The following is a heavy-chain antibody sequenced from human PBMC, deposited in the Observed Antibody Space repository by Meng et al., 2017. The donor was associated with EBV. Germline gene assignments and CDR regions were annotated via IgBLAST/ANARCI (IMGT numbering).Heavy chain of an antibody. D-gene: IGHD5-12*01. V-gene: IGHV1-69*17. CDR1: GDNVDNVG. J-gene: IGHJ4*02. CDR2: ITPVFGIA. CDR3: VRDLWLRIGECV. Sequence: QVQLVQSGAEGKQPVSSVKVSCKGSGDNVDNVGISWVRQAPGQGLEWMGDITPVFGIANYAESFQGRVTISADTSTRTAYMDLSSLRSDDTAVYYCVRDLWLRIGECVWGQGTLVTVSS.